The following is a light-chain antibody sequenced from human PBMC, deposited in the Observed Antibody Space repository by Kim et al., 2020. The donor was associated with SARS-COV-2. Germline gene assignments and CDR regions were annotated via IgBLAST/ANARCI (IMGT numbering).Light chain of an antibody. CDR2: DGS. CDR3: QQYDNFPRA. V-gene: IGKV1-33*01. CDR1: KEVSHH. Sequence: ASVGDRVTINCQASKEVSHHLKWYQQKPGKAPKVLIYDGSNLEAGGPSRFSGSGSGTDFTFSIRRRQPEDIATYYCQQYDNFPRAFGGGTKVDIK. J-gene: IGKJ4*01.